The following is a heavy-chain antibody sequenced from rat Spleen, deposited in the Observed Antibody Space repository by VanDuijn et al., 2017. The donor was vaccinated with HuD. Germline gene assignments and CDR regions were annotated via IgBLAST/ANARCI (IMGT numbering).Heavy chain of an antibody. CDR3: ARHGLTGSWVMDA. J-gene: IGHJ4*01. Sequence: EVQLVESGGGLVQPGRSLKLSCAASGFTFSNYGMAWVRQAPTKGLEWVATISYDGSSTYYRDSVKGRFTISRDNAKNTLYLQMDSLRSEDTATDYCARHGLTGSWVMDAWGQGASVTVSS. V-gene: IGHV5-29*01. D-gene: IGHD5-1*01. CDR1: GFTFSNYG. CDR2: ISYDGSST.